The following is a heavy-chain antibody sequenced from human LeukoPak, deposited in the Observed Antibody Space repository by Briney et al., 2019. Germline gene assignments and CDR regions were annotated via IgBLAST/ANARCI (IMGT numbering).Heavy chain of an antibody. CDR3: ARGGNRFGGFYFDN. Sequence: SQTLSVTCTVSGGSISSGGHYWSWIRHLPGKGLESIGFIHHSGSTRHNPSLKNRVAISVDTSKNQFALKLSSVTAADTAVYYCARGGNRFGGFYFDNWGQGTLVTVSS. CDR2: IHHSGST. J-gene: IGHJ4*02. D-gene: IGHD3-10*01. V-gene: IGHV4-31*03. CDR1: GGSISSGGHY.